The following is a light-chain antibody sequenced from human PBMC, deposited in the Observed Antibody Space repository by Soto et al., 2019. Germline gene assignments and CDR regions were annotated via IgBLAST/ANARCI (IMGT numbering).Light chain of an antibody. Sequence: EIVMTQSPATLSVSPGERATLSCRASQSVSSNLAWYQQKPGQAPRLLIYGASTRATGIPVRFSGSGSGTEFTLTISSLQAEDFAVYYCQQYNNWPPWTFGQGTKEEIK. CDR2: GAS. J-gene: IGKJ1*01. CDR3: QQYNNWPPWT. CDR1: QSVSSN. V-gene: IGKV3-15*01.